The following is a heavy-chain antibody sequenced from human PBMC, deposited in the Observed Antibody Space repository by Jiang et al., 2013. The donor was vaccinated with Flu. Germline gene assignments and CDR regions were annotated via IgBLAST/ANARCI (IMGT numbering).Heavy chain of an antibody. CDR1: VAPSVVTT. D-gene: IGHD3-10*01. Sequence: LVKPSETLSLTCTVSVAPSVVTTGAGSGSPQEGAGMDWVYLLHGSTNXNPSLKSRVTISVDTSKNQFSLKLSSVTAADTAVYYCARIDHYYASGSCLNWFDPWGQGTLVTVSS. CDR2: LLHGST. V-gene: IGHV4-59*01. J-gene: IGHJ5*02. CDR3: ARIDHYYASGSCLNWFDP.